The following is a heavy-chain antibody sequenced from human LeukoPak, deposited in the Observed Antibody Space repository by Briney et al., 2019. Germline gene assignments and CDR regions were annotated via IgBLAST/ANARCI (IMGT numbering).Heavy chain of an antibody. D-gene: IGHD3-3*01. CDR3: ARAGVVMGVDY. V-gene: IGHV1-46*01. Sequence: ASVKVSCKASGYTFTSYYMHWVRQAPGQGLEWMGIINPSGGSTSYAQKFQGRVTMTRDTSTSTVYMELSSLRSEDTAMYYCARAGVVMGVDYWGQGTLVTVSS. CDR2: INPSGGST. J-gene: IGHJ4*02. CDR1: GYTFTSYY.